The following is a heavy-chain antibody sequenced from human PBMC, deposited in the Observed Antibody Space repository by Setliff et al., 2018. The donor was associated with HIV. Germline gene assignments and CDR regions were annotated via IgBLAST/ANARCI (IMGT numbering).Heavy chain of an antibody. CDR3: ARLRQWLAFFDS. CDR1: GDSISNYY. V-gene: IGHV4-4*09. D-gene: IGHD6-19*01. J-gene: IGHJ4*02. CDR2: IYTTGST. Sequence: SETLSLTCTVSGDSISNYYWSWVRQPPGKGLEWIGYIYTTGSTNYNPSLKSRVTMSVDTSKNQFSLRLTSVTAADTAVYFCARLRQWLAFFDSWGQGTLVTVSS.